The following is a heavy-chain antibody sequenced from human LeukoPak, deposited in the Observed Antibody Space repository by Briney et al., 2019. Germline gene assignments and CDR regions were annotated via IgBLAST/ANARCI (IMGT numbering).Heavy chain of an antibody. V-gene: IGHV3-30*03. CDR1: GFTFSSYG. D-gene: IGHD6-19*01. CDR2: ISYDESHK. Sequence: GGSLRLSCAASGFTFSSYGMHWVRQAPDKGLEWVAIISYDESHKYYGDSVRGRLTISRDNSKNTLYLQMDSLRVEDTAVYYCARVRQQWLVRGDFDLWGQGTLVTVSS. J-gene: IGHJ4*02. CDR3: ARVRQQWLVRGDFDL.